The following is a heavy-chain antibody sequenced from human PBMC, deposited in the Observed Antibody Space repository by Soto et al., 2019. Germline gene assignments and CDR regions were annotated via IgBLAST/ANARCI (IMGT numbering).Heavy chain of an antibody. CDR2: IYDTGISGYTPST. CDR3: ARGEDAFFYYGLDV. Sequence: SETLSLTCTVSGGSITSSYWSWIRRPPGKGLEWIAYIYDTGISGYTPSTSYNPSLKSRVTMAVDTSKSQFSPKLTSVTAADTAVYYCARGEDAFFYYGLDVWGQGITVTVSS. CDR1: GGSITSSY. J-gene: IGHJ6*02. V-gene: IGHV4-59*01.